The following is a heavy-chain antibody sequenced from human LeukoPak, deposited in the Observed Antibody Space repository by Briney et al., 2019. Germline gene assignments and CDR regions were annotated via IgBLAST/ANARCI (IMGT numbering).Heavy chain of an antibody. CDR3: VSPPYYYGSGTYGE. J-gene: IGHJ4*02. Sequence: GGSLRLSCAASGFTVSSNYMSWVRQAPGKGLEWISVIYSGGTTYYADSVKGRFTISRDNSKNTLYLQMNSLRAEDTAVYYCVSPPYYYGSGTYGEWGQGTLVTVSS. CDR1: GFTVSSNY. CDR2: IYSGGTT. D-gene: IGHD3-10*01. V-gene: IGHV3-53*01.